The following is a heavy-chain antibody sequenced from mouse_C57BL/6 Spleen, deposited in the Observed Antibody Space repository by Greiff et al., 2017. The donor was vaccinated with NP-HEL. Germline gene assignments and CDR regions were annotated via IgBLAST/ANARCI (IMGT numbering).Heavy chain of an antibody. V-gene: IGHV10-1*01. D-gene: IGHD2-2*01. J-gene: IGHJ2*01. CDR2: IRSKSNNYAT. CDR1: GFSFNTYA. CDR3: VRHDGYDEGFDY. Sequence: EVHLVESGGGLVQPKGSLKLSCAASGFSFNTYAMNWVRQAPGKGLEWVARIRSKSNNYATYYADSVKDRFTISRDDSESMLYLQMNNLKTEDTAMYYCVRHDGYDEGFDYWGQGTTLTVSS.